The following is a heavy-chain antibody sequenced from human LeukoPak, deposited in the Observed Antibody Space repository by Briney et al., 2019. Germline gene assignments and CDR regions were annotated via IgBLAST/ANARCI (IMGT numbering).Heavy chain of an antibody. CDR3: AKDRIAAAGYYYYYGMDV. CDR2: ISYDGSNK. V-gene: IGHV3-30*04. CDR1: GFTFSSYA. J-gene: IGHJ6*02. Sequence: GRSLRLSCAASGFTFSSYAMHWVRQAPGKGLEWVAVISYDGSNKYYADSVKGRFTISRDNSKNTLYLQMNSLRAEDTAVYYCAKDRIAAAGYYYYYGMDVWGQGTTVTVSS. D-gene: IGHD6-13*01.